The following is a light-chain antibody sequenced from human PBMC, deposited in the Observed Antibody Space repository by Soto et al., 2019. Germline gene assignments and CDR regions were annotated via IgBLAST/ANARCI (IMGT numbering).Light chain of an antibody. CDR3: SSYARNRDIV. CDR2: EVS. Sequence: QSALTQPPSASGSPGQSVAISCTGTSSDVGGYSYVSWYQQHPGKPPKLMIYEVSKRPSGVPDRFSGSKPGNTASVTVSGLQAEDEADYYCSSYARNRDIVFGGGTKLTVL. CDR1: SSDVGGYSY. J-gene: IGLJ2*01. V-gene: IGLV2-8*01.